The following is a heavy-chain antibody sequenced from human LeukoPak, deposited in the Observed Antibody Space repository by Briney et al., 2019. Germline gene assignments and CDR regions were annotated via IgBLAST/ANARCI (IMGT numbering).Heavy chain of an antibody. V-gene: IGHV3-9*01. CDR1: GFTFDDYA. D-gene: IGHD5-18*01. CDR2: ISWNSGSI. J-gene: IGHJ4*02. Sequence: TGGSLRLSCAASGFTFDDYAMHWVRQAPGKGLEWVSGISWNSGSIGYADSVKGRFTISRDNAKNSLYLQMNSLRAEDTALYYCAKDRAPQDTAMVYDYWGQGTLVTVSS. CDR3: AKDRAPQDTAMVYDY.